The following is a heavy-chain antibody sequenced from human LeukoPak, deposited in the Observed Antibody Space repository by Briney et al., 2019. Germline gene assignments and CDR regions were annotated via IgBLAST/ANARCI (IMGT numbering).Heavy chain of an antibody. D-gene: IGHD2-15*01. Sequence: ASVKVSCKASGYTFTSYYMHWVRQAPGQGLEWMGIINPSGGSTSYAQKFQGRVTMTRDTSTSTVYMELSSLRSEDTAVYYCARSAVVVAATHSGYYFDYWGQGTLVTVSS. J-gene: IGHJ4*02. V-gene: IGHV1-46*01. CDR1: GYTFTSYY. CDR3: ARSAVVVAATHSGYYFDY. CDR2: INPSGGST.